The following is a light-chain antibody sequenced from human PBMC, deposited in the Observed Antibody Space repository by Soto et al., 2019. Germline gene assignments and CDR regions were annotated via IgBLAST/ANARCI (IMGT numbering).Light chain of an antibody. CDR1: SSDVGGYNY. CDR3: SSYAGSNNLGVV. V-gene: IGLV2-8*01. CDR2: EVS. J-gene: IGLJ2*01. Sequence: QSVLTQPPSASGSPGQSVTISCTGTSSDVGGYNYVSWYQQHPGKAPKLMIYEVSKRPSGVPDRFSGSKSGNTASLTVSGLQAEDEADYYCSSYAGSNNLGVVFGGGTKLTAL.